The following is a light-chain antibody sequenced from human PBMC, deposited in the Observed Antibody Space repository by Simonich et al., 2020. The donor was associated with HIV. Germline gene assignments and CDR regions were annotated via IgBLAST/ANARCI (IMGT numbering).Light chain of an antibody. V-gene: IGKV3-15*01. CDR2: GAS. CDR1: QSVSSN. J-gene: IGKJ1*01. CDR3: QQYNNWPRT. Sequence: EIVMTQSPATLSVSPGERATHSCRASQSVSSNLAWFPQKPGQAPRLRIYGASIRATGSPARFSGSGSGTEFTLTISSMQSEDFAVYYCQQYNNWPRTFGQGTKVEIK.